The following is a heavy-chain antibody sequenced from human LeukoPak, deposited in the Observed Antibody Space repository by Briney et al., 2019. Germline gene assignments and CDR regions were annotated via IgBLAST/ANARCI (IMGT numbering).Heavy chain of an antibody. D-gene: IGHD3-10*01. Sequence: PGGSLRLSCAASGFTFSSYDMSWVRQAPGKGLEWVSGINWNGGSTGYADSVKGRFTISRDNAKNSLYLQMNSLRAEDTALYYCARGGDGDYYGSGSYYNGDYFDYWGQGTLVTVSS. CDR3: ARGGDGDYYGSGSYYNGDYFDY. J-gene: IGHJ4*02. V-gene: IGHV3-20*04. CDR1: GFTFSSYD. CDR2: INWNGGST.